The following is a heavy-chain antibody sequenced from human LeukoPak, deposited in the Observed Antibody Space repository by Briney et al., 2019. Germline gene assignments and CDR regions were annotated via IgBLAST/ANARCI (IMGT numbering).Heavy chain of an antibody. Sequence: GVLRLSCAASGFTFSSYEMNWVRQAPGKGLEWDSYISSSGSTIYYADSVKGRFTISRDNAKNSLYLQMNSLRAEDTAVYHCARDSRPNSSSSRKDFDYWGQGTLVTVSS. J-gene: IGHJ4*02. V-gene: IGHV3-48*03. CDR1: GFTFSSYE. CDR3: ARDSRPNSSSSRKDFDY. CDR2: ISSSGSTI. D-gene: IGHD6-6*01.